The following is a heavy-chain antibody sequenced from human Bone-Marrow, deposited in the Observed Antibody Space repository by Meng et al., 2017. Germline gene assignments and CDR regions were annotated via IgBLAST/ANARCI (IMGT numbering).Heavy chain of an antibody. CDR1: GGSLSGYY. V-gene: IGHV4-34*01. J-gene: IGHJ4*02. Sequence: ESLKISCAVYGGSLSGYYWSWIRQPPGRGLEWIGQIKHSGSTIYNPYLKSRVTISLDTSNNHFSLKLNSVTAADTAVYFCARGPITETHDFDSWGQGTLVTVSS. CDR2: IKHSGST. D-gene: IGHD4-17*01. CDR3: ARGPITETHDFDS.